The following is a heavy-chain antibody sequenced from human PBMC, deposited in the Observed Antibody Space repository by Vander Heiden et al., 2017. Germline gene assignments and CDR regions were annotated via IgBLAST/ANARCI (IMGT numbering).Heavy chain of an antibody. CDR3: AKGYYDFWSGTRNWFDP. Sequence: EVQLLESGGGLVQPGGSLRLSCAASGFTFSSYAMSWVRQAPGKGLEWVSAISGSGGSTYYADSVKGRFTISRDNSKNTLYLQMNSLRAEDTAVYYCAKGYYDFWSGTRNWFDPWGQGTLVTVSS. V-gene: IGHV3-23*01. D-gene: IGHD3-3*01. CDR2: ISGSGGST. J-gene: IGHJ5*02. CDR1: GFTFSSYA.